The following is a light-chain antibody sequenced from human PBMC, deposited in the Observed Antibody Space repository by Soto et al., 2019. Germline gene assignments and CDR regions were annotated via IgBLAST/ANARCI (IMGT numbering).Light chain of an antibody. CDR3: QQYNNWLYT. CDR2: GAS. Sequence: EIVMTQSPATLSVSPGERATLSCRASQSVSSNLAWYQQKPGQAPRLLIYGASTSATGIPAMFSGSGSGTEFTLTISSLQSEDFAVYYCQQYNNWLYTFGQGTKLEIK. V-gene: IGKV3-15*01. CDR1: QSVSSN. J-gene: IGKJ2*01.